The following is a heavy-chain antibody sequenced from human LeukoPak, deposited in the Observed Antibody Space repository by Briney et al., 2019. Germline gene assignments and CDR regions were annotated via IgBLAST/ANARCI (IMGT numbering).Heavy chain of an antibody. J-gene: IGHJ4*02. CDR3: ARDNSGYDPYSSSWYDY. CDR1: GYTFTGYY. Sequence: ASVKVSRKASGYTFTGYYIHWVRQAPGQGLEWMGWINPNSGGTNYAQKFQGRVTMTRDTSISTAYMELSRLRSDDTAVYYCARDNSGYDPYSSSWYDYWGQGTLVTVSS. V-gene: IGHV1-2*02. D-gene: IGHD6-13*01. CDR2: INPNSGGT.